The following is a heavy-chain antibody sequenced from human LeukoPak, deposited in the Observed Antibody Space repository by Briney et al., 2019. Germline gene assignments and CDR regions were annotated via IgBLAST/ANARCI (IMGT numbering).Heavy chain of an antibody. CDR1: GYTFSGYY. CDR2: INPNSGGT. CDR3: ARESRGTSAVGDY. Sequence: ASVKVSCKASGYTFSGYYMHWVRQAHGQGLEWMGWINPNSGGTNYAQKFQGWVTVTRDTSISTAYMELSRLRSDDTAVYYCARESRGTSAVGDYWGQGTLVTVSS. V-gene: IGHV1-2*04. D-gene: IGHD2-8*02. J-gene: IGHJ4*02.